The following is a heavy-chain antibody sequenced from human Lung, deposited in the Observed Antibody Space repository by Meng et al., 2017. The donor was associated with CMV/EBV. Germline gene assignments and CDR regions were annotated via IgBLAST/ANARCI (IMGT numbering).Heavy chain of an antibody. Sequence: GGSLRLSCVASGLTFSSHPMTWVRQAPGKGLEWVSSISGSGGSTYSADSVQGRFTISRDNSKNTLYLQMSALRDEDTALYYCARGGPVAGKNWFDRWGQGTXVTVYS. D-gene: IGHD6-19*01. CDR1: GLTFSSHP. J-gene: IGHJ5*02. CDR2: ISGSGGST. CDR3: ARGGPVAGKNWFDR. V-gene: IGHV3-23*01.